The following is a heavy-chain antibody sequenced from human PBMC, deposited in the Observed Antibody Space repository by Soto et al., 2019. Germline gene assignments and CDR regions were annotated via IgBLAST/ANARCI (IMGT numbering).Heavy chain of an antibody. V-gene: IGHV5-51*01. J-gene: IGHJ4*02. Sequence: PGESRKISCKGSGYSFTSYWIGWVRQMPGKGLEWMGIIYPGDSDTRYSPSFQGQVTISADKSISTAYLQWSSLKASDTAMYYCARGGWGVAGLFRYFDYWGQGTLVTVSS. CDR3: ARGGWGVAGLFRYFDY. CDR2: IYPGDSDT. D-gene: IGHD6-19*01. CDR1: GYSFTSYW.